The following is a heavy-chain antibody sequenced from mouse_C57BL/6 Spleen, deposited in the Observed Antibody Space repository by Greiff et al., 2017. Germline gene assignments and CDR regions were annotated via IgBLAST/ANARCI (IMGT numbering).Heavy chain of an antibody. D-gene: IGHD2-2*01. V-gene: IGHV1-52*01. CDR2: IDPSDSET. CDR3: AREMYGYGRDYYAMDY. Sequence: QVQLKQPGAELVRPGSSVKLSCKASGYTFTSYWMHWVKPRPIQGLEWIGNIDPSDSETHYNQKFKDKATLTVDKSSSTAYMQLSSLTSEDSAVYYCAREMYGYGRDYYAMDYWGQGTSVTVSS. J-gene: IGHJ4*01. CDR1: GYTFTSYW.